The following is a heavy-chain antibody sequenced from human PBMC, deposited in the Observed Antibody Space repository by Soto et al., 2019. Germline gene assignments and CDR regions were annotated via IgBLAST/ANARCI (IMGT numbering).Heavy chain of an antibody. Sequence: GESLKISCAASGFTFSSYSMNWVRQAPGKGLEWVSSISSSSSYIYYADSVKGRFTISRDNAKNSLYLQMNSLRAEDTAVYYCARDCRSSGWYSGYYYYGMDVWGQGTTVTVSS. CDR2: ISSSSSYI. CDR3: ARDCRSSGWYSGYYYYGMDV. CDR1: GFTFSSYS. D-gene: IGHD6-19*01. V-gene: IGHV3-21*01. J-gene: IGHJ6*02.